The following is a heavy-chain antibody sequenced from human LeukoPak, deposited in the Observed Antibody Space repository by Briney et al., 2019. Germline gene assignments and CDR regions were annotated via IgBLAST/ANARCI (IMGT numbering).Heavy chain of an antibody. CDR2: ISSSSSTI. Sequence: GGSLRLSCAASGFTFSSYSMNWVRQAPGKGLEWVSYISSSSSTIYYADSVKGRFTISRDKAKNSLYLQMNSLKTEDTAVYYCTTDLRFLEWLLKGYYYYYMDVWGKGTTVTVSS. D-gene: IGHD3-3*01. J-gene: IGHJ6*03. CDR1: GFTFSSYS. CDR3: TTDLRFLEWLLKGYYYYYMDV. V-gene: IGHV3-48*01.